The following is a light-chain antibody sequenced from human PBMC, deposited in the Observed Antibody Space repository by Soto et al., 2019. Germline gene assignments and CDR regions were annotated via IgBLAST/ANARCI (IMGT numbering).Light chain of an antibody. CDR1: QSVSSK. J-gene: IGKJ5*01. Sequence: EIVLTQSPATLSVSPGERSTLSCRASQSVSSKLAWYQQKPGQAPRLXXYGASTRATGIPARFSGSGSGTEFTLTISSLQSEDFAVYYCQQYNNWPPITFGQGTRREIK. V-gene: IGKV3D-15*01. CDR2: GAS. CDR3: QQYNNWPPIT.